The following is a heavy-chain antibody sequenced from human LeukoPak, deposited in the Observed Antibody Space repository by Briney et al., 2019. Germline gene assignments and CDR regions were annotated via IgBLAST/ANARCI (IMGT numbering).Heavy chain of an antibody. D-gene: IGHD6-19*01. CDR2: INPSGGST. V-gene: IGHV1-46*03. CDR1: GYTSTSYY. J-gene: IGHJ4*02. Sequence: GASVKVSCKASGYTSTSYYMHWVRQAPGQGLEWMGIINPSGGSTSYAQKFQGRVTMTRDTSTSTVYMELSSLRSEDTAVYYCAREDSGWQTDYWGQGTLVTVSS. CDR3: AREDSGWQTDY.